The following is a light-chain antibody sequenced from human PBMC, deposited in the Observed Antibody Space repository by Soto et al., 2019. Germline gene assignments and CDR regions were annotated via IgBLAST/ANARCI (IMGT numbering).Light chain of an antibody. CDR2: TAS. CDR1: QGVSTW. Sequence: IRMTQSPSSLSASTGDRVTITCRASQGVSTWLAWYQQKPGKAPNLLIYTASSLQSGVPSRFSGSGSGTDFTLTINGLQPEDFATYYCQQAASFPITFGQGTRLE. V-gene: IGKV1-12*01. CDR3: QQAASFPIT. J-gene: IGKJ5*01.